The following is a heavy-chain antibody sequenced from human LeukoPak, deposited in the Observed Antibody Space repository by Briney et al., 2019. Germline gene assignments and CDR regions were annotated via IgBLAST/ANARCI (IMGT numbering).Heavy chain of an antibody. CDR2: MYYTGIT. V-gene: IGHV4-39*07. CDR3: ARLSNGNPGDY. CDR1: GASISNPSYH. D-gene: IGHD2-8*01. J-gene: IGHJ4*02. Sequence: PSETLSLTCTVSGASISNPSYHWGWIRQPPGKGLEWIGSMYYTGITYYNPSLKSRVTISLDTSKNQFSLKVNSVTAADTAVYYCARLSNGNPGDYWGQGTLVTVSS.